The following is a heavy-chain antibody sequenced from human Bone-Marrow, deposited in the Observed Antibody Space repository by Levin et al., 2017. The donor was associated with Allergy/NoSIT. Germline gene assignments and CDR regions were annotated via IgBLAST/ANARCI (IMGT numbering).Heavy chain of an antibody. D-gene: IGHD2-15*01. CDR1: GFIFSSYW. V-gene: IGHV3-74*01. J-gene: IGHJ5*02. Sequence: GASVKVSCAASGFIFSSYWMHWVRQAPGKGLVSVSRINTDGTTTGYADSVKGRFTISRDNAKNAVYLQMNSLRVEDTAVYYCARAAVASYNWFDPWGQGTLVTVSS. CDR3: ARAAVASYNWFDP. CDR2: INTDGTTT.